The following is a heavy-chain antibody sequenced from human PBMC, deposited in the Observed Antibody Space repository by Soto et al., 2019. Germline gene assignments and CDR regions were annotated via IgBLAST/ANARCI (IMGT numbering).Heavy chain of an antibody. CDR1: GFSLRTYG. V-gene: IGHV3-33*01. CDR2: IWYDGTKK. J-gene: IGHJ5*02. Sequence: QVQLVESGGGVVQSGRSLTLSCAASGFSLRTYGMHWLRRAPGKGLEWVAFIWYDGTKKFYANSVKGRSTISKDNSNKILYLQMSGLRVEDTAVYYCARDVLTAVAGSVNWFDPWGQGTLVTVSS. CDR3: ARDVLTAVAGSVNWFDP. D-gene: IGHD6-19*01.